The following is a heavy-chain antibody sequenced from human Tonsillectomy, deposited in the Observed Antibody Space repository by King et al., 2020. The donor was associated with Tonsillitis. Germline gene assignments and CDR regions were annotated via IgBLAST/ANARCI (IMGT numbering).Heavy chain of an antibody. CDR2: IYSGGSST. CDR1: GFTFSSYA. CDR3: AKEGGGYYVEGNYFDY. Sequence: VQLVESGGGLVQPGGSLRLSCAASGFTFSSYAMSWVRQAPGKGLEWVSVIYSGGSSTYYADSVKGRFTISRDNSKNTLYLQMNSLRAEDTAVYYCAKEGGGYYVEGNYFDYWGQGTLVTVSS. V-gene: IGHV3-23*03. J-gene: IGHJ4*02. D-gene: IGHD1-26*01.